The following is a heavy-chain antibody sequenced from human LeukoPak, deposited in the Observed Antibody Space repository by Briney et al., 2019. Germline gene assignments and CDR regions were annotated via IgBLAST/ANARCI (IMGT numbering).Heavy chain of an antibody. CDR2: IYRGGST. J-gene: IGHJ4*02. CDR1: GFTFSSYS. V-gene: IGHV3-53*01. CDR3: ARGREDYYDSSGYYVLFDY. Sequence: SGGSLRLSCAASGFTFSSYSINWVRQAPGKGLEWVSVIYRGGSTYYADSVKGRFTISRDNSKNTLYLQMNSLRAEDTAVYYCARGREDYYDSSGYYVLFDYWGQGTLVTVSS. D-gene: IGHD3-22*01.